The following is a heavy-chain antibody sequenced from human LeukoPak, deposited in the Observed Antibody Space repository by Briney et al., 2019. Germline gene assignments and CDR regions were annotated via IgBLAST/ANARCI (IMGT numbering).Heavy chain of an antibody. V-gene: IGHV1-18*01. CDR1: GYTFTSYG. CDR2: ISAYNGST. D-gene: IGHD6-13*01. Sequence: ASVKVSCKASGYTFTSYGISWVRQAPGQGLEWMGWISAYNGSTNYAQKLQGRVTMTTDTSTSTAYMELRSLRSDDTAVYYCARRGGSWYISDYYYMDVWGKGTTVTVSS. CDR3: ARRGGSWYISDYYYMDV. J-gene: IGHJ6*03.